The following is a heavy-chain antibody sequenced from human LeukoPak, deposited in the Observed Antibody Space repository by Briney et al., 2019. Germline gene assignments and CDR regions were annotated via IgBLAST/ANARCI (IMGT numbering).Heavy chain of an antibody. D-gene: IGHD2-15*01. V-gene: IGHV4-59*08. CDR1: GGSISSYY. Sequence: SETLSLTCTVSGGSISSYYWSWIRQPPGKGLEWIGYIYYSGSTNYNPSLKSRVTISVDTSKNQFSLKLSSVTAADTAVYYCARHPRVGGFRFDPWGQGTLVTVSS. CDR2: IYYSGST. J-gene: IGHJ5*02. CDR3: ARHPRVGGFRFDP.